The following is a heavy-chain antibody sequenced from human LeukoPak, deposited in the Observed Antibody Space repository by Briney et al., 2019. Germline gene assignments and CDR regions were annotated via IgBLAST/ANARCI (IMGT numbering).Heavy chain of an antibody. CDR1: GFTFSSYG. J-gene: IGHJ4*02. D-gene: IGHD5-18*01. CDR2: IRYDGSNK. V-gene: IGHV3-30*02. Sequence: PGGSLRLSCAASGFTFSSYGMHWVRQAPGKGLEWVAFIRYDGSNKYYADSVKGRFTISRDNSKNTLYLQMNSVRAEDTAVYYCAKHPGYIYGSYWGQGTLVTVSS. CDR3: AKHPGYIYGSY.